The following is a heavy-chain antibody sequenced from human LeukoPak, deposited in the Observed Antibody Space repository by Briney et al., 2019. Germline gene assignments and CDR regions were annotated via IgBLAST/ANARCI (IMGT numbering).Heavy chain of an antibody. V-gene: IGHV1-18*01. D-gene: IGHD6-13*01. CDR3: ARTPSTSETAAGSFDY. CDR1: GYTFTSYG. Sequence: ASVKVSCKASGYTFTSYGISWVRQAPGQGLGWLGWSGAYNGNTNYAQKLQGRVTMNTDTSTSTAYVELRSLRSDDTAVYYCARTPSTSETAAGSFDYWGQGTLVTVSS. J-gene: IGHJ4*02. CDR2: SGAYNGNT.